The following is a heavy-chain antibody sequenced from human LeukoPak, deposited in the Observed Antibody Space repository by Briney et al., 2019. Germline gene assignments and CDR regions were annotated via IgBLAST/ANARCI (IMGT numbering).Heavy chain of an antibody. J-gene: IGHJ4*02. V-gene: IGHV3-23*01. CDR3: VKGSSSSRPYYFDY. Sequence: GGSLRLSCAASGFTFNNYVMCWVRQAPGKGLEWVSAISGSSDSTYDADSVKGRFTISRDNSKNTLYLQMNSLRAEDTAVYYCVKGSSSSRPYYFDYWGQGTLVTVSS. D-gene: IGHD6-6*01. CDR2: ISGSSDST. CDR1: GFTFNNYV.